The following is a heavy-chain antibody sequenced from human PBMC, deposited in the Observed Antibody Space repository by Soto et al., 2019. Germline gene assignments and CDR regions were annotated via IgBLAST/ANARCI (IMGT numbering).Heavy chain of an antibody. Sequence: EVQLLDSGGGLAQPGGSLRLSCAASGFTFRTHVMSWVRQAPGKGLGWVSSIGGNGATFYADSVKGRFTISRDNSQNMMYLQMNSLRADDMAVYYCATYRAGDYAPPYDSWGQGTLVTVPS. CDR2: IGGNGAT. CDR1: GFTFRTHV. J-gene: IGHJ4*02. CDR3: ATYRAGDYAPPYDS. D-gene: IGHD2-2*01. V-gene: IGHV3-23*01.